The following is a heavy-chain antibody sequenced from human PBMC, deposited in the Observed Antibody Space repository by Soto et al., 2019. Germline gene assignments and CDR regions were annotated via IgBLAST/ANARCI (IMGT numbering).Heavy chain of an antibody. V-gene: IGHV3-48*01. Sequence: PGGSLRLSCAASGFTFSSYSMNWVRQAPGKGLEWVSYISSSSSSTIYYADSVKGRFTISRDNAKNSLYLQMNSLRAEDTAVYCCARSGGFWSGYYTANYYYYMDVWGKGTTVTVSS. CDR2: ISSSSSSTI. CDR1: GFTFSSYS. J-gene: IGHJ6*03. D-gene: IGHD3-3*01. CDR3: ARSGGFWSGYYTANYYYYMDV.